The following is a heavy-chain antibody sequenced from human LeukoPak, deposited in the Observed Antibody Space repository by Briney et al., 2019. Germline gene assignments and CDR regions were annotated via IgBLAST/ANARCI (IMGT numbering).Heavy chain of an antibody. CDR1: GFAFRTYA. D-gene: IGHD1-1*01. CDR3: AKDRNDWKQGIDS. Sequence: GESLRLSCAASGFAFRTYAMSWVRQAPGKGLEGVSAISGSGDKTFYAESVRGRFTISRDNSKNTLYLQMNSLRVEDTAVYYCAKDRNDWKQGIDSWGQGTLVTVST. CDR2: ISGSGDKT. V-gene: IGHV3-23*01. J-gene: IGHJ4*02.